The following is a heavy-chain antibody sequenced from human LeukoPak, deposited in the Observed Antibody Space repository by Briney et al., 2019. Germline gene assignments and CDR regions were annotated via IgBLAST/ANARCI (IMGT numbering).Heavy chain of an antibody. D-gene: IGHD3-10*01. J-gene: IGHJ6*03. CDR1: GFTFSSYA. CDR2: ISGSGGST. V-gene: IGHV3-23*01. Sequence: GGSLRLSCAASGFTFSSYAMSWVRQAPGKGLEWVSAISGSGGSTYYADSVKGRFTISRDNSKNTLYLQMTSLRAEDTAVYYCANALEYGSGTYYYYYYYMDVWGKGTTVTVSS. CDR3: ANALEYGSGTYYYYYYYMDV.